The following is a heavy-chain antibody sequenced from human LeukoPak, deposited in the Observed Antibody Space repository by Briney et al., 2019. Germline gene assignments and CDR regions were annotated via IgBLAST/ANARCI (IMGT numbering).Heavy chain of an antibody. CDR2: ISWDGGST. CDR3: ARGDPASSSSFDY. D-gene: IGHD6-13*01. J-gene: IGHJ4*02. V-gene: IGHV3-43D*03. Sequence: TGGSLRLSCAASGFTFDDYAMHWVRQAPGKGLEWVSLISWDGGSTYYADSVKGRFTISRDNSKNSLYLQMNSLRAEDTAVYYCARGDPASSSSFDYWGQGTLVTVSS. CDR1: GFTFDDYA.